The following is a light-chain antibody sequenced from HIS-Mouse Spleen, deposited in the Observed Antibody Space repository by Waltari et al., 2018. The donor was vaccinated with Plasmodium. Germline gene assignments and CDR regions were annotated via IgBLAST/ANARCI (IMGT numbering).Light chain of an antibody. CDR2: AAS. CDR3: QQLNSYPSIT. J-gene: IGKJ5*01. V-gene: IGKV1-9*01. Sequence: DIQLTQSPSFLSASVGDRVTITCRASQGISSYLAWYQQKPGKAPKLLIYAASTLQSGVPSRFSGSGSGTEFTLTISSLQPEDFATYYCQQLNSYPSITFGQGTPLEIK. CDR1: QGISSY.